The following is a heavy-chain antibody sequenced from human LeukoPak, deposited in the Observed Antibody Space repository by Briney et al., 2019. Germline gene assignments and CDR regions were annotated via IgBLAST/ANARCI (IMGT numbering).Heavy chain of an antibody. CDR1: GGTFSSYA. J-gene: IGHJ4*02. CDR3: ARDPHYDFWSGYPLFDY. CDR2: IIPIFGTA. Sequence: GASVKVSCKASGGTFSSYAISWVRQAPGQGLEWMGGIIPIFGTANYAQKFQGRVTITTDESTSTAYMELNSLRAEDTAVYYCARDPHYDFWSGYPLFDYWGQGTLVTVSS. V-gene: IGHV1-69*05. D-gene: IGHD3-3*01.